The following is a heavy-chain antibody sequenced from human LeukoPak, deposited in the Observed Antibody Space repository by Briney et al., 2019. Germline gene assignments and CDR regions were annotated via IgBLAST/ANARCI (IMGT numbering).Heavy chain of an antibody. CDR3: AGEGSGYLSRFDY. V-gene: IGHV4-61*02. D-gene: IGHD3-3*01. J-gene: IGHJ4*02. Sequence: SQTLSLTCTVSGGSISSGRYYWSWIRQPAGTGLEWIGRIYTSGTTNYNPSLKSRVTISVDTSKNQFSLKLSSVTAADTAVYYCAGEGSGYLSRFDYWGQGTLVTVSS. CDR1: GGSISSGRYY. CDR2: IYTSGTT.